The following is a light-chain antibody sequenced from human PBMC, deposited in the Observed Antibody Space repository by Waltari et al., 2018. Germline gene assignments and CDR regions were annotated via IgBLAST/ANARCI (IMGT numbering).Light chain of an antibody. CDR1: SSDVGGYKY. Sequence: QSALTQPASVSESPGQSITISCTGTSSDVGGYKYVSWYQQHPGKAPKLMIYEVSNRPSGMSNRFSGSKAGNTASLTISGLQAEDEADYYCSSYSTISTHVFRTGTKVTVL. CDR2: EVS. V-gene: IGLV2-14*01. CDR3: SSYSTISTHV. J-gene: IGLJ1*01.